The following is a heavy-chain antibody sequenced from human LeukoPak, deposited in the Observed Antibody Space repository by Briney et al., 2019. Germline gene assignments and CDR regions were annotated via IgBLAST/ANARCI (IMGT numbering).Heavy chain of an antibody. CDR3: AREETGVARHFDY. CDR2: INKSGNT. V-gene: IGHV4-38-2*02. Sequence: SETLSLTCTVSGYSIRTDYYWGWIRQPPGKGPQWIGTINKSGNTYYNPSLRCRVTISVDTSKNQFSLKVRYMTAADTAIYYCAREETGVARHFDYWGQGSVVTVSS. CDR1: GYSIRTDYY. D-gene: IGHD6-6*01. J-gene: IGHJ4*02.